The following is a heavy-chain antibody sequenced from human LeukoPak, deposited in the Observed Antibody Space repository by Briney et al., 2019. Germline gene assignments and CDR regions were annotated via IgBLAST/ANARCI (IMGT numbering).Heavy chain of an antibody. J-gene: IGHJ3*02. Sequence: GGSLRLSCAASGFTFSSYSMNWVRQAPGKGLEWVSSISSSSSYIYYADSVKGRFTISRDNAKNSLYLQMNSLRAEDTAVYYCARDRVVGAFDIWGQGTMVTVSS. CDR1: GFTFSSYS. V-gene: IGHV3-21*01. D-gene: IGHD1-26*01. CDR3: ARDRVVGAFDI. CDR2: ISSSSSYI.